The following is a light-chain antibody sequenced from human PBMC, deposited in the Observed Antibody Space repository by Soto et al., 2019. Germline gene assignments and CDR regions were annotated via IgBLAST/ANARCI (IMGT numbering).Light chain of an antibody. J-gene: IGKJ1*01. CDR3: QQYYNWPPWT. CDR1: RSVSNR. V-gene: IGKV3-15*01. Sequence: EILMTQSPATLSVSPGETVTSSCRASRSVSNRLAWYQHKPGQAPRLLISGASNGATGIPPKFSGSGSGTEFTLTVDSLQSDDIAVYYCQQYYNWPPWTFGQGTKVDIK. CDR2: GAS.